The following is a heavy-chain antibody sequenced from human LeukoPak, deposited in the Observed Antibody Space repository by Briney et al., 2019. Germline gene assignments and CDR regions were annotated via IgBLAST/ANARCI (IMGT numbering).Heavy chain of an antibody. V-gene: IGHV4-4*07. D-gene: IGHD3-16*01. CDR2: IYTSGST. CDR1: GASISSYY. CDR3: ARELVITFGGVITQRDNWFDP. Sequence: SETLSLTCTVSGASISSYYWSWIRQPAGKGLEWIGRIYTSGSTNYNPSLKSRVTMSVDTSKNQFSLKLSSVTAADTAVYYCARELVITFGGVITQRDNWFDPWGQGTLVTVSS. J-gene: IGHJ5*02.